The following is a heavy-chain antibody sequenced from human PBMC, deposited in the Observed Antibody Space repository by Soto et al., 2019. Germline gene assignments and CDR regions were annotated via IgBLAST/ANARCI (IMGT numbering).Heavy chain of an antibody. CDR1: GFTFRSNA. CDR2: ISGSGIST. CDR3: VKGGWLDF. Sequence: GGSLRLSCTATGFTFRSNAMSWVRQAPGKGLEWVSAISGSGISTSDADSVKGRFTISRDNSKYTLYLQMNSLTAEDTAVYACVKGGWLDFWGQGTLVTVSS. V-gene: IGHV3-23*01. J-gene: IGHJ5*01. D-gene: IGHD3-16*01.